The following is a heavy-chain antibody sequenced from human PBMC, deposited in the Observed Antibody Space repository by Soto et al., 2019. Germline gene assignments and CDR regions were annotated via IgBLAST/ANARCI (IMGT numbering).Heavy chain of an antibody. CDR1: GYTFSNYY. J-gene: IGHJ5*02. V-gene: IGHV1-46*01. D-gene: IGHD6-19*01. Sequence: QVQLVQSGAEVKKPGASVKVSCKASGYTFSNYYIHWVRQAPGQGLEWMGLINPGSGSTNYAQKFHGRVTMTRDTSTSTVYMQLSSLRSEDTAVYYCAKDVEQWLVREDWFDPWGQGTLVTVSS. CDR2: INPGSGST. CDR3: AKDVEQWLVREDWFDP.